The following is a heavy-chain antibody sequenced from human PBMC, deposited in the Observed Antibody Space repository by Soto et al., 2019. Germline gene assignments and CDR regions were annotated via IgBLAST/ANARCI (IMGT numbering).Heavy chain of an antibody. V-gene: IGHV1-2*04. CDR2: INPNSGGT. CDR1: GYTFTVYY. CDR3: ARGYRDNYYDSSGYYSDWFDP. Sequence: ASVKVSCKASGYTFTVYYMHWVRQAPGQGLEWMGWINPNSGGTNYAQKFQGWVTMTRDTSISTAYMELSRLRSDDTAVYYCARGYRDNYYDSSGYYSDWFDPWGQGTLVTVSS. J-gene: IGHJ5*02. D-gene: IGHD3-22*01.